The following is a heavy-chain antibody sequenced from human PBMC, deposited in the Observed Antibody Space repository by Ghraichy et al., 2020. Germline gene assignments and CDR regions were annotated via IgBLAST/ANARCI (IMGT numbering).Heavy chain of an antibody. Sequence: ASVKVSCKASGYTFTSYDINWVRQATGQGLEWMGWMNPNSGNTGYAQKFQGRVTMTRNTSISTAYMELSSLRSEDTAVYYCARVYYDFWSGSRLGGMDVWGQGTTVTVSS. CDR3: ARVYYDFWSGSRLGGMDV. J-gene: IGHJ6*02. V-gene: IGHV1-8*01. D-gene: IGHD3-3*01. CDR1: GYTFTSYD. CDR2: MNPNSGNT.